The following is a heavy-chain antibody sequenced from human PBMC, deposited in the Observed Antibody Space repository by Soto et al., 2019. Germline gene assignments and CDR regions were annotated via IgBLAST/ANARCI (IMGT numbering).Heavy chain of an antibody. CDR3: ARDRGSYALDY. Sequence: GASVQVSCKASGYTFTSYDINWVRQATGQGLEWMGWMNPYSGNTNYEQKLQGRVTMITDTSTSTAYMELRSLISDDTAVYYCARDRGSYALDYWGQGTLVTVSS. D-gene: IGHD1-26*01. V-gene: IGHV1-18*01. CDR2: MNPYSGNT. J-gene: IGHJ4*02. CDR1: GYTFTSYD.